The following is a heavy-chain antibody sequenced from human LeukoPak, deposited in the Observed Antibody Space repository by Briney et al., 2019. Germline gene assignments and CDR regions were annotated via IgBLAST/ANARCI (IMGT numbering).Heavy chain of an antibody. V-gene: IGHV3-30*03. CDR1: GFTFSSYG. D-gene: IGHD3-10*01. J-gene: IGHJ4*02. CDR3: ARDGDTSVRGLNFDY. Sequence: GGSLRLSCAASGFTFSSYGMHWVRQAPGKGLEWVAVMSYDGNNKYYADSVKGRFTISRDNSKSTLYLQMNSLITQDTAVYYCARDGDTSVRGLNFDYWGQGTLVTVSS. CDR2: MSYDGNNK.